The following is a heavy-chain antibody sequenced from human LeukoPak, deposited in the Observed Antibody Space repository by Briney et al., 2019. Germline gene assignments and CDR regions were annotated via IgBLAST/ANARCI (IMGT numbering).Heavy chain of an antibody. CDR1: GGSISSGDYY. J-gene: IGHJ4*02. Sequence: SETLSLTCTVSGGSISSGDYYWSWIRQPPGKGLEWIGYIYYSGSTYYNPSLKSRVTISVDTSKNQFSLKLSSVTAADTAVYYCASLDYGGNWGQGVHYWGQGTLVTVSS. CDR3: ASLDYGGNWGQGVHY. V-gene: IGHV4-30-4*01. D-gene: IGHD4-23*01. CDR2: IYYSGST.